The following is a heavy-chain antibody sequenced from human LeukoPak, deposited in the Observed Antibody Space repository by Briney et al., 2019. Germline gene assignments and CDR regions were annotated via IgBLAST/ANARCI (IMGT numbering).Heavy chain of an antibody. J-gene: IGHJ4*02. D-gene: IGHD6-13*01. CDR1: GGSISSGSYY. V-gene: IGHV4-61*02. CDR3: ARIRLSSWSDY. Sequence: SETLSLTCTVSGGSISSGSYYWSWIRQPAGKGLEWIGRIYTSGNTNYNPSLKSRVTMSVDTSKNQFSLKLSSVTAADTAVYYCARIRLSSWSDYWGQGTLVTVSS. CDR2: IYTSGNT.